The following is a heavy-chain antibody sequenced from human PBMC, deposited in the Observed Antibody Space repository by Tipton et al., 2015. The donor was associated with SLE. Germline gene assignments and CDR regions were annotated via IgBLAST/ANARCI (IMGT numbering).Heavy chain of an antibody. Sequence: SLRLSCAASGLPFSTSALHWVRQAPGKGLEWVAVISYDGSTKYYVDSVKGRFTISRDNAKNSLYLQMNSLRAEDTAVYYCARDLGELSLYYYYGMDVWGQGTTVTVSS. CDR3: ARDLGELSLYYYYGMDV. CDR1: GLPFSTSA. D-gene: IGHD3-16*02. J-gene: IGHJ6*02. CDR2: ISYDGSTK. V-gene: IGHV3-30-3*01.